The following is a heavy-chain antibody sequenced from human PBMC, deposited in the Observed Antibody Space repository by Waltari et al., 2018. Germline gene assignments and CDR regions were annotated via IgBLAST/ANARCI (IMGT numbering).Heavy chain of an antibody. D-gene: IGHD3-10*01. Sequence: QVQLVESGGGVVQPGRSLRPSCAASGFPFSSYGMHWVRQAPGKGLEWVAVISYDGSNKYYADSVKGRFTISRDNSKNTLYLQMNSLRAEDTAVYYCAKDRGVDYWGQGTLVTVSS. CDR1: GFPFSSYG. V-gene: IGHV3-30*18. CDR2: ISYDGSNK. CDR3: AKDRGVDY. J-gene: IGHJ4*02.